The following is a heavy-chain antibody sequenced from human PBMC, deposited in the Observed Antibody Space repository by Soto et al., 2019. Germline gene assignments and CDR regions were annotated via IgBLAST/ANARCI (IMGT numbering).Heavy chain of an antibody. V-gene: IGHV4-30-2*01. CDR3: AMTVSGTFDP. J-gene: IGHJ5*02. CDR2: IYHSGRT. Sequence: QLQLQESGSGLVKPSQTLSLTCADSSGSISSGGYSWIWIRQPPGKGLEWIGYIYHSGRTYYNPSLKSRVTISVDTSKNHLSLKLSSGTAAATVVYYCAMTVSGTFDPWGQGTLVTVSS. D-gene: IGHD6-13*01. CDR1: SGSISSGGYS.